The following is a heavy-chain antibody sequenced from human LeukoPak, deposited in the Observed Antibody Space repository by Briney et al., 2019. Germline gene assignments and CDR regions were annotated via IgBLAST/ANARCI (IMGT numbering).Heavy chain of an antibody. CDR3: ANYFDY. CDR1: GGSFSGYY. V-gene: IGHV4-34*01. J-gene: IGHJ4*02. CDR2: INHSGST. Sequence: SETLSLTCAVYGGSFSGYYWSWIRQPPGKGLEWIGEINHSGSTNYNPSLKSRVTISVDTSKNQFSLKLSSVTAADTAVYYCANYFDYWGQGTLVTVSS.